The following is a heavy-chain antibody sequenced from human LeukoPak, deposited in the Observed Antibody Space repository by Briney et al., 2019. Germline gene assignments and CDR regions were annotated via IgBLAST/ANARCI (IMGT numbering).Heavy chain of an antibody. Sequence: ASVKVSRKASGGTFSSYAISWVRQAPGQGLEWMGRIIPILGIANYAQKFQGRVTITADKSTSTAYMELSSLRSEDTAVYYCASDSASVVTAIRGDAFDIWGEGTMVTVSS. D-gene: IGHD2-21*02. J-gene: IGHJ3*02. V-gene: IGHV1-69*04. CDR2: IIPILGIA. CDR1: GGTFSSYA. CDR3: ASDSASVVTAIRGDAFDI.